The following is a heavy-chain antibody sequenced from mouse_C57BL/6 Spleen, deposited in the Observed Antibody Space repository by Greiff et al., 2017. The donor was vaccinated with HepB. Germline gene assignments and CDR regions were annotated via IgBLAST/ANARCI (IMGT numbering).Heavy chain of an antibody. J-gene: IGHJ1*03. V-gene: IGHV1-61*01. D-gene: IGHD1-1*01. CDR1: GYTFTSYW. CDR3: ARGVPYYYGTSGDWYFDV. Sequence: QVHVKQPGAELVRPGSSVELSCKASGYTFTSYWMDWVKQRPGQGLEWIGNIYPSDSETHYNQKFKDKATLTVDKSSSTAYMQLSSLTSEDSAVYYCARGVPYYYGTSGDWYFDVWGTGTTVTVSS. CDR2: IYPSDSET.